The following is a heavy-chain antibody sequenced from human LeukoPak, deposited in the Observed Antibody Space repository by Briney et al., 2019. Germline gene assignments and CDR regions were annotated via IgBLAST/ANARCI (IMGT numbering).Heavy chain of an antibody. J-gene: IGHJ5*02. Sequence: SETLSLTCAVSGGSISSSNWWSWVRQPPGKGLEWIGEIYHSGSTNYNPSLKSRVTISVDKSKNQFSLKLSSVTAADTAVYYCARRRGDFWSGYYPGRWFDPWGQGTLVTVSS. CDR3: ARRRGDFWSGYYPGRWFDP. CDR1: GGSISSSNW. D-gene: IGHD3-3*01. V-gene: IGHV4-4*02. CDR2: IYHSGST.